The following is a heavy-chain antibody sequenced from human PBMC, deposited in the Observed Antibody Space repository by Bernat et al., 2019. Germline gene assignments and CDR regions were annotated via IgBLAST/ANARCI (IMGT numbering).Heavy chain of an antibody. J-gene: IGHJ6*02. D-gene: IGHD1-1*01. V-gene: IGHV3-23*01. Sequence: VQLLESGGGLVQPGGSLRLSCATSGFTFNKCAMSWVRHAPGRGLEWVSGISNSGDTTYYADSVKGRFTISRDYSKSSLYLQMNSLRAEDTAVYYCAKWSGTTIYYYGMDVWGQGTTVTVSS. CDR2: ISNSGDTT. CDR3: AKWSGTTIYYYGMDV. CDR1: GFTFNKCA.